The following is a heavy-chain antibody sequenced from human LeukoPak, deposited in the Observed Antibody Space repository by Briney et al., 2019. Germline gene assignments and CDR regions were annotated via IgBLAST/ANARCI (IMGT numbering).Heavy chain of an antibody. V-gene: IGHV3-30*03. J-gene: IGHJ4*02. CDR1: GFIFSSYG. D-gene: IGHD4-17*01. Sequence: PGRSLRLSCAASGFIFSSYGMHWVRQAPGKGLEWVAIILYDGSKEYYADSVKGRFTISRDNAKNSLYLQMNSLRAEDTAVYYCASLMTTVTIPDYWGQGTLVTVSS. CDR2: ILYDGSKE. CDR3: ASLMTTVTIPDY.